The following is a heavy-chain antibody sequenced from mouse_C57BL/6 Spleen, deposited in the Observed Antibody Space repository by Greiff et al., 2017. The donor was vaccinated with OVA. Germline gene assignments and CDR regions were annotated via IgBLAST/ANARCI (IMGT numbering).Heavy chain of an antibody. CDR1: GYTFTGYW. D-gene: IGHD1-1*01. Sequence: VQLQQSGAELMKPGASVKLSCKATGYTFTGYWIEWVKQRPGHGLEWIGEIFPGSGSTNYNEKFKGKATFTADPSSNTAYMQLSSLTTEDSAIYYCARCTTVAVYFDVWGTGTTVTVSS. CDR2: IFPGSGST. CDR3: ARCTTVAVYFDV. J-gene: IGHJ1*03. V-gene: IGHV1-9*01.